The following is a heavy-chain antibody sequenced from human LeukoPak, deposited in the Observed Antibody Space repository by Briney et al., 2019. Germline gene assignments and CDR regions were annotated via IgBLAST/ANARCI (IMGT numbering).Heavy chain of an antibody. Sequence: PGGSLRLSCSASGFTFTIYTLHWVRQAPGKGLEWVGRIKPKTDGETTEYAAPVKDRFSISRDDSKSMMYLQMNSLKTEDTAVYYCITPLPYSAQGGQGTLVTVSS. V-gene: IGHV3-15*07. CDR3: ITPLPYSAQ. J-gene: IGHJ4*02. CDR2: IKPKTDGETT. CDR1: GFTFTIYT. D-gene: IGHD2-21*01.